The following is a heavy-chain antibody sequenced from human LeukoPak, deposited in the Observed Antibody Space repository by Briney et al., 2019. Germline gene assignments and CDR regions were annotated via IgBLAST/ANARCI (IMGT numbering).Heavy chain of an antibody. D-gene: IGHD6-13*01. CDR2: TIPILDIV. Sequence: SVKVSCKTSGGTFSSDAISWVRQAPGQGLEWMGRTIPILDIVNYAQKFQGRVTITADKSTSTVYMELSSLRSEDTAVYYCARLSIAAAGTLMGYFDYWAREPWSPSPQ. J-gene: IGHJ4*02. CDR3: ARLSIAAAGTLMGYFDY. V-gene: IGHV1-69*04. CDR1: GGTFSSDA.